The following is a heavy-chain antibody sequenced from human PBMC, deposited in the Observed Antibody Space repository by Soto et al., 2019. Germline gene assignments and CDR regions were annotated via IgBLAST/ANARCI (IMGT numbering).Heavy chain of an antibody. D-gene: IGHD3-22*01. CDR2: IIPIFGKA. CDR1: GGTFSSYA. CDR3: ARRFPYYFDSSGFAPLDV. J-gene: IGHJ6*02. Sequence: QVQLVQSGAGVKKPGSSVKVSCKASGGTFSSYAISWVRQAPGQGLEWMGGIIPIFGKAHYAQKVQGRVTITADESTSTDYMELSSLRSEDTAVYYCARRFPYYFDSSGFAPLDVWGQGTMVTVSS. V-gene: IGHV1-69*01.